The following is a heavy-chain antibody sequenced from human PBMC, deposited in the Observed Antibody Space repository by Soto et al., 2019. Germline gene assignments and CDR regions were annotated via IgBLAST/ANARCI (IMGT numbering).Heavy chain of an antibody. Sequence: PGESLKISCKGSGYSFTSYWISWVRQMPGKGLEWMGRIDPSDSYTNYSPSFQGHVNISADKSISTAYLQWSSLKASDTAIYYCATEGSSIQGRTWGSYYGMDVWGQGTTVTVSS. J-gene: IGHJ6*02. V-gene: IGHV5-10-1*01. CDR2: IDPSDSYT. CDR1: GYSFTSYW. D-gene: IGHD2-2*01. CDR3: ATEGSSIQGRTWGSYYGMDV.